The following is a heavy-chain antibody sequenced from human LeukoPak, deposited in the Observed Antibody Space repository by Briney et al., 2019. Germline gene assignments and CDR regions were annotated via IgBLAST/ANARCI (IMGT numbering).Heavy chain of an antibody. J-gene: IGHJ4*02. Sequence: SETLSLTCSVSGGSISNYYWSWIRQPPGKGLEWIGYIYYSVSTNYNPSLKSRVTMSVDTSKNQFSLKMSSVTAADTAIYYCARDYGSGNSQIFDYWGQGTLVTVSS. CDR1: GGSISNYY. D-gene: IGHD3-10*01. CDR2: IYYSVST. CDR3: ARDYGSGNSQIFDY. V-gene: IGHV4-59*01.